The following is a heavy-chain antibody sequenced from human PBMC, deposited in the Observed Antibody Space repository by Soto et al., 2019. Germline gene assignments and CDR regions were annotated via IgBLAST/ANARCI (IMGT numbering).Heavy chain of an antibody. CDR2: IIPVFGTT. Sequence: QVQLVQSGAEVQKPGSSVKVSCKAPGGTFKNNGISWVRQAPGQGLEWMGGIIPVFGTTNYAQKFQGRLTITADDSTNTVFMELSSLSSEDTAVYYCARENGVAVGTILYYFDYWGQGTLVTVSS. V-gene: IGHV1-69*01. CDR1: GGTFKNNG. J-gene: IGHJ4*02. D-gene: IGHD3-3*01. CDR3: ARENGVAVGTILYYFDY.